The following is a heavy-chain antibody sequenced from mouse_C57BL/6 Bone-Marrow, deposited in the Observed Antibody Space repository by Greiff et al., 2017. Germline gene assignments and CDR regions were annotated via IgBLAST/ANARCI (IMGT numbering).Heavy chain of an antibody. CDR3: TTWGYYAMDY. V-gene: IGHV14-4*01. Sequence: VQLQQPGAELVRPGASVKLSCTASGFNIKDDYMHWVKQRPEQGLEWIGWIDPENGDTEYASKFQGKATITADTSSNTAYLQLSSLTSEDTAVYYCTTWGYYAMDYWGQGTSVTVSS. CDR1: GFNIKDDY. J-gene: IGHJ4*01. CDR2: IDPENGDT.